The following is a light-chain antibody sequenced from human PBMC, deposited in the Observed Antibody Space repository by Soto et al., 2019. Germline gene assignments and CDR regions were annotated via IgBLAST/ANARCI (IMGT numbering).Light chain of an antibody. CDR1: SNDVGNY. Sequence: QSVLTQPASVSGSPGQSITISCTGTSNDVGNYFSWYQQHPGKVPNLIIYIVSRRPSGVSNRFSGSKSGNTASLTISGLQADDEADYYCTTYTTTSLYVFGAGTKLTVL. J-gene: IGLJ2*01. V-gene: IGLV2-14*03. CDR3: TTYTTTSLYV. CDR2: IVS.